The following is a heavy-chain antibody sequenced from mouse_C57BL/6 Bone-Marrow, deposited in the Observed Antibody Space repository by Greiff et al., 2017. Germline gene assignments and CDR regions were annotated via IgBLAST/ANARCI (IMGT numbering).Heavy chain of an antibody. CDR3: ARGYGSPFAY. V-gene: IGHV1-82*01. D-gene: IGHD1-1*01. Sequence: QVQLQQSGPELVKPGASVKISCKASGYAFSSSWMNWVKQRPGKGLEWIGRIYPGDGDTNYNGKFKGKATLTADKSSSTAYMQLSSLTSEDSAVYFCARGYGSPFAYWGQGTLVTVSA. CDR1: GYAFSSSW. J-gene: IGHJ3*01. CDR2: IYPGDGDT.